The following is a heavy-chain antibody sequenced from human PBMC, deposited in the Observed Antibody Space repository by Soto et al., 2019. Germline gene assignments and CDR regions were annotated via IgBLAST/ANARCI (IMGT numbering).Heavy chain of an antibody. CDR2: ISYDGSNK. CDR1: GFTFSSYA. Sequence: GGSLRLSCAASGFTFSSYAMHWVRQAPGKGLEWVAVISYDGSNKYYADSVKGRFTISRDNSKNTLYLQMNSLRAEDTAVYYCARDPNTDIVVVVAATLDDYWGQGTLVTVS. J-gene: IGHJ4*02. CDR3: ARDPNTDIVVVVAATLDDY. V-gene: IGHV3-30-3*01. D-gene: IGHD2-15*01.